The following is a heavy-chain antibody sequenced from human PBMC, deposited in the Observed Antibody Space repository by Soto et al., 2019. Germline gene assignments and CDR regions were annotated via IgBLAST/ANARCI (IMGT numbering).Heavy chain of an antibody. Sequence: PGGALRLCCAASGFTFSSFEMNWVRQAPGKGPEWVSYIPSSGGTIYYADSVKGRFTTSRDNAKNSLFLQMNSLRADDTAIYYCARDGTGDFWSGYFTSFDYWGQGTLVTVSS. CDR3: ARDGTGDFWSGYFTSFDY. CDR2: IPSSGGTI. V-gene: IGHV3-48*03. CDR1: GFTFSSFE. J-gene: IGHJ4*02. D-gene: IGHD3-3*01.